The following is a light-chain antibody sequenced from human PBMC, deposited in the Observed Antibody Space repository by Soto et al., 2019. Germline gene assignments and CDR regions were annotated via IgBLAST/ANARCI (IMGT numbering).Light chain of an antibody. CDR3: QQYYDSRT. CDR2: ATS. Sequence: EIVLTQSPGTLSLSPGERATLSCRASQSVSRGYFAWFQQKPGQAPRLLIYATSTRATGIPDRFSGSGSGTDFTLTISRLEPEDFAVYYCQQYYDSRTFGQGTKVENK. CDR1: QSVSRGY. V-gene: IGKV3-20*01. J-gene: IGKJ1*01.